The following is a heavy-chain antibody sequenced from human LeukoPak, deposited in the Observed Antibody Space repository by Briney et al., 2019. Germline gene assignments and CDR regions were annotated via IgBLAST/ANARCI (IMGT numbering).Heavy chain of an antibody. J-gene: IGHJ4*02. V-gene: IGHV1-69*01. CDR3: ARAPRSWGFDY. CDR1: GGTFSSYS. CDR2: IIPIFGTA. Sequence: ASVKVSCKASGGTFSSYSISWVRQAPGQGLEWMGGIIPIFGTASYAQKFQGRVTITADESTSTAYMELSSLRSEDTAVYYCARAPRSWGFDYWGQGTLVTVSS. D-gene: IGHD7-27*01.